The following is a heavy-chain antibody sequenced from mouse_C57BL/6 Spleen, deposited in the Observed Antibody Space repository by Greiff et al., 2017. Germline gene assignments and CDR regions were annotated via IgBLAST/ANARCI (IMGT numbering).Heavy chain of an antibody. CDR2: SRNKANDYTT. Sequence: EVKVVESGGGLVQSGRSLRLSCATSGFTFSDFYMEWVRQAPGKGLEWIAASRNKANDYTTEYSASVKGRFIVSRDTSQSILYLQMNALRAEDTAIYYCARDVTGNWYFDVWGTGTTVTVSS. J-gene: IGHJ1*03. CDR3: ARDVTGNWYFDV. V-gene: IGHV7-1*01. CDR1: GFTFSDFY. D-gene: IGHD4-1*01.